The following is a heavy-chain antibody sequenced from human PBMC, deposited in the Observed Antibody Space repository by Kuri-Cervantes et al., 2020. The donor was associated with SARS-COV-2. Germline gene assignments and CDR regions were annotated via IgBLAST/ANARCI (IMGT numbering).Heavy chain of an antibody. CDR2: ISSSGSTI. V-gene: IGHV3-11*04. CDR1: GFTFSDYY. D-gene: IGHD5-12*01. Sequence: GESLEIPCAASGFTFSDYYMSWIRQAPGKGLEWVSYISSSGSTIYYADSVKGRFTIPRDNAKISLYLQMNSLRAEDTAVYYCARDLGRYVGYDYYYYGMEVWGQGTTVTVSS. CDR3: ARDLGRYVGYDYYYYGMEV. J-gene: IGHJ6*02.